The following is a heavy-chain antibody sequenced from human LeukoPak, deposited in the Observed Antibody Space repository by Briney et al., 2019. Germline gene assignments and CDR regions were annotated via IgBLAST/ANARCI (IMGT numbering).Heavy chain of an antibody. CDR2: IYPYNSNT. D-gene: IGHD2-8*02. CDR1: GYSFTSYW. Sequence: GESLKISCKGSGYSFTSYWIAWVRQTPGEGLECMGIIYPYNSNTKYSPSFQGQVTISADRSISTAYLQWSSLKASDTAIYYCAGLDSIVLAGSSNFDPWGQGTLVIVSS. V-gene: IGHV5-51*01. CDR3: AGLDSIVLAGSSNFDP. J-gene: IGHJ5*02.